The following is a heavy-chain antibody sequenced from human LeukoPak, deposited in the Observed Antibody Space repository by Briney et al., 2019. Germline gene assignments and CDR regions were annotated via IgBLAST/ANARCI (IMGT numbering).Heavy chain of an antibody. J-gene: IGHJ3*02. D-gene: IGHD3-9*01. CDR2: ISYDGSNK. V-gene: IGHV3-30*04. Sequence: PGGSLRLSCAASGFTFSSYAMSWVRQAPGKGLEWVAVISYDGSNKYYADSVKGRFTISRDNSKNTLYLQMNSLRAEDTAVYYCARDPLRDILTGYYTNDAFDIWGQGTMVTVSS. CDR3: ARDPLRDILTGYYTNDAFDI. CDR1: GFTFSSYA.